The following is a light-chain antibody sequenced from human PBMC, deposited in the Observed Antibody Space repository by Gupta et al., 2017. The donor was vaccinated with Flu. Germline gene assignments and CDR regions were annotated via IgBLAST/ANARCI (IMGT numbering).Light chain of an antibody. Sequence: IYCTGSSSNIGAGFDVNWYQQLPGTAPKLLIYGNNNRPSGVSDRFSGSKSGTSASLAITGLQAEDEADFYCQSYDSSLSGSDVVFGGGTKLTVL. J-gene: IGLJ2*01. CDR2: GNN. CDR1: SSNIGAGFD. V-gene: IGLV1-40*01. CDR3: QSYDSSLSGSDVV.